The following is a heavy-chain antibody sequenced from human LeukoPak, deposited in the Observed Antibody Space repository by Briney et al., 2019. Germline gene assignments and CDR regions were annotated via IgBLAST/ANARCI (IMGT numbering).Heavy chain of an antibody. CDR1: GYTFTGYY. CDR3: ARDLSYCSSTSCFPSDY. J-gene: IGHJ4*02. V-gene: IGHV1-2*02. D-gene: IGHD2-2*01. Sequence: ASVKVSCKASGYTFTGYYMHWVRQAPGQGLEWMGWINPNSGGTNYAQKFQGRVTMTRDTSISTAYMELSRLRSDDTAVYYCARDLSYCSSTSCFPSDYWGQRTLVTVSS. CDR2: INPNSGGT.